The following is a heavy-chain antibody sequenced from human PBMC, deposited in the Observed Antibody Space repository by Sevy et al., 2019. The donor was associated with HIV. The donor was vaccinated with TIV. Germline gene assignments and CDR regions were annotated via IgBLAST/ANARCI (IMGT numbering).Heavy chain of an antibody. CDR3: ARDQETVTIEYFQH. J-gene: IGHJ1*01. CDR2: ISYDGSNK. D-gene: IGHD4-17*01. Sequence: GGSLRLSCAASGFTFSSYAMHWVRQAPDKGLEWVAVISYDGSNKYYADSVKGRFTISRDNSKNTLYLQMNSLRAEDTAVYYCARDQETVTIEYFQHWGQGTLVTVSS. V-gene: IGHV3-30-3*01. CDR1: GFTFSSYA.